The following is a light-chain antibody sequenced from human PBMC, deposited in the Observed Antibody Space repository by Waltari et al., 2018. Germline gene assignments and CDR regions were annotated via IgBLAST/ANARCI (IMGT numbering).Light chain of an antibody. Sequence: QLVVTQSPSASAPLRASVKLTCTLSSGHSSNVIAWLQQRPEKGPRYLMKVNSDGSHSKGDEIPDRFTGSSSGAERYLTISSLQSDDEADYYCQTGGHGTWVFGGGTKLTVL. J-gene: IGLJ3*02. V-gene: IGLV4-69*01. CDR1: SGHSSNV. CDR2: VNSDGSH. CDR3: QTGGHGTWV.